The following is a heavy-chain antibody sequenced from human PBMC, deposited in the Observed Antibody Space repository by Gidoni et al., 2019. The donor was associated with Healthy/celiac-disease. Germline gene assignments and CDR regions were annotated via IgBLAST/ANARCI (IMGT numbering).Heavy chain of an antibody. CDR3: ARGDTVTLYYYYYMDV. CDR2: INPNSGGT. V-gene: IGHV1-2*02. D-gene: IGHD4-4*01. Sequence: QVQLVQSGAEVKKPGPPVKVSCKASGYTFTGYYMHWVRQAPGQGFDWMGWINPNSGGTNYAQKFQGRVTMTRDTSISTAYMELSRLRSDDTAVYYCARGDTVTLYYYYYMDVWGKGTTVTVSS. CDR1: GYTFTGYY. J-gene: IGHJ6*03.